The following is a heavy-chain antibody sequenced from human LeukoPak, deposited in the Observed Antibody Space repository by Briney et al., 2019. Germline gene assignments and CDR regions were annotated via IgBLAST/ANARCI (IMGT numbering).Heavy chain of an antibody. V-gene: IGHV5-10-1*01. CDR1: GYSFTSYW. CDR2: IDPSDSYT. Sequence: GESLKISCKGSGYSFTSYWISWVRQMPGKGLEWMGRIDPSDSYTNYSPSFQGHVTISADKSISTAYLQWSSLKASDTAMYYCARHRGGIAARPDYWGQGTLVTVSS. D-gene: IGHD6-6*01. J-gene: IGHJ4*02. CDR3: ARHRGGIAARPDY.